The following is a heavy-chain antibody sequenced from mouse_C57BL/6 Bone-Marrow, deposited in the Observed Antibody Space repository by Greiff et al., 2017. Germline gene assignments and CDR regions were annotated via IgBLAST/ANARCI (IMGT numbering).Heavy chain of an antibody. J-gene: IGHJ2*01. CDR3: ARSPLYDNNYY. D-gene: IGHD2-3*01. CDR2: IYPRSGNT. V-gene: IGHV1-81*01. Sequence: VQLQQSGAELARPGASVKLSCKASGYTFTSYGISWVKQRTGQGLEWIGEIYPRSGNTYYNEKFKGKATLTAAKSSSTADMEIRSLTSEDSAVYFCARSPLYDNNYYWGQGTTLTGSS. CDR1: GYTFTSYG.